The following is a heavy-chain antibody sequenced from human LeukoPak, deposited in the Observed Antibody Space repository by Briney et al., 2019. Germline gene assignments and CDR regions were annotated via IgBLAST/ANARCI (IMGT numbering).Heavy chain of an antibody. J-gene: IGHJ4*02. CDR1: GYTFTDSY. CDR3: AKDHSGSYEY. V-gene: IGHV1-2*06. CDR2: LHPNTGDT. D-gene: IGHD1-26*01. Sequence: ASVKVSCKASGYTFTDSYIHWVRRAPGQGLEWMGLLHPNTGDTFYAQKFRGRVTMTRDTSISTAYMELNRLTSDDTAVYYCAKDHSGSYEYWAQGTLVTISS.